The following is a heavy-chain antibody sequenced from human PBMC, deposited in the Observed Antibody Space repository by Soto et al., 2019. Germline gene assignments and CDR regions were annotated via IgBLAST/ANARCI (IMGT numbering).Heavy chain of an antibody. Sequence: EVQLLESGGGLVQRGGSLRLSCAASGFTFSSYAMSWVRQAPGKGLEWVSGISGSGGSTYHADSVKGRFTISRDNSTXXGSLQMHSLRAEDTAVYYCAKSVGAATWGFDAFDIWGQGTMVTVSS. CDR2: ISGSGGST. J-gene: IGHJ3*02. D-gene: IGHD2-15*01. CDR1: GFTFSSYA. CDR3: AKSVGAATWGFDAFDI. V-gene: IGHV3-23*01.